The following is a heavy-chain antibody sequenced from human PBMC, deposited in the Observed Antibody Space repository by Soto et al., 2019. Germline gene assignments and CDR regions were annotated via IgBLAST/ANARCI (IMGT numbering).Heavy chain of an antibody. V-gene: IGHV4-34*01. CDR3: ARTSRFEY. D-gene: IGHD6-6*01. CDR1: GGSISSYY. Sequence: PSETLSLTCTVSGGSISSYYWSWIRQPPGKGLEWIGEINHSGSTNYNPSLKSRVTISVDTSKSQFSLKLSSVTAADTAVYYCARTSRFEYWGQGTLVTVSS. J-gene: IGHJ4*02. CDR2: INHSGST.